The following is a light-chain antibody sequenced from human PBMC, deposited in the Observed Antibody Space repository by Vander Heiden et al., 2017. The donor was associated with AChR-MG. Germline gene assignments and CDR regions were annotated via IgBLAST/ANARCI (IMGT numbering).Light chain of an antibody. J-gene: IGLJ2*01. CDR2: QDS. CDR1: KLGDNY. Sequence: SYDLTQPPSVSVSPGQTASITCSGDKLGDNYACWYQQKPGQSPVLVIYQDSKRPSGIPERFSGSNSANTATLTISGTQAMDESDYYCQAWNSSTAVFGGGTKLTVL. V-gene: IGLV3-1*01. CDR3: QAWNSSTAV.